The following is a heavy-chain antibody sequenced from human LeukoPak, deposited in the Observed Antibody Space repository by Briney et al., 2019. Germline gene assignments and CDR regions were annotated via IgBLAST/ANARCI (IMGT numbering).Heavy chain of an antibody. CDR1: GGSISSSSYY. CDR2: IYYSGYT. D-gene: IGHD2-15*01. J-gene: IGHJ4*02. CDR3: ARGGLGYCSGGSCYWHN. Sequence: SETLSLTCTVSGGSISSSSYYWGWIRQSPGKGLEWIGSIYYSGYTYYNPSLKSRVTISVDTSKNEFSLKLSSVTAADTAVYYCARGGLGYCSGGSCYWHNWGQGTLVTVSS. V-gene: IGHV4-39*07.